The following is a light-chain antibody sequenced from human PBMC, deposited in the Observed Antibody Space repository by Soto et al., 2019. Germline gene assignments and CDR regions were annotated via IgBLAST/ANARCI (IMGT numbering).Light chain of an antibody. Sequence: EVVMTQSPATLSVSPGERATLSCRASQSVKSNLAWYQQKPGQAPRLLIYGASTRATGVQARFSGSGSGTDFTLTISSLQSEDLAVYYCQQYNNWPPWTFGQGTNVEIK. V-gene: IGKV3-15*01. CDR3: QQYNNWPPWT. CDR1: QSVKSN. CDR2: GAS. J-gene: IGKJ1*01.